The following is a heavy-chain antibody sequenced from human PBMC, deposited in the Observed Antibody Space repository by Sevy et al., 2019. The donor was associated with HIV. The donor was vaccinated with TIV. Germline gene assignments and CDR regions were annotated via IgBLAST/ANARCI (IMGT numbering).Heavy chain of an antibody. CDR3: AKGGLNSGSTDAFDI. Sequence: GGSLRLSCAASGFTFSSNGMHWVRQAPGKGLEWVAFIRYDGSNKYYADSVKGRFTISRDNSKNTLYLQMNSLRAEDTAVYYCAKGGLNSGSTDAFDIWGQGPMVTVSS. V-gene: IGHV3-30*02. J-gene: IGHJ3*02. CDR1: GFTFSSNG. CDR2: IRYDGSNK. D-gene: IGHD1-26*01.